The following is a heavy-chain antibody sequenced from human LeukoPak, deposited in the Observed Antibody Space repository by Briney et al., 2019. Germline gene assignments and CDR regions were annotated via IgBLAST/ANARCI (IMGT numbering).Heavy chain of an antibody. Sequence: GGSLRLSCAASGFTFSLYWRQWVRQGPGKGLMWVSRLNEDGSTADYADSVKGRFTMYRDNAKGKVLLEMRSLTVEDTAIYFCVRDRIYYSDLAYKERENFDPWGRGTLVTVSS. V-gene: IGHV3-74*01. CDR3: VRDRIYYSDLAYKERENFDP. CDR2: LNEDGSTA. CDR1: GFTFSLYW. D-gene: IGHD1-26*01. J-gene: IGHJ5*02.